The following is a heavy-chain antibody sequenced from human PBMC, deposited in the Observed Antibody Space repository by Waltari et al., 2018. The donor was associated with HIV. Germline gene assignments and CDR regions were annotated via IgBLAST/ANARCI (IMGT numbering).Heavy chain of an antibody. Sequence: EVQLVESGGGSVQPGGSLRLSCTVSGFTFSRSWMTWVRQAPGRGLEWVANIKEEGSERSYVESVKGRFIISRDNAKNSLFLQMYGLGAEDTGVYYCARLQWATQNLDFWGQGTLVTVSS. CDR1: GFTFSRSW. CDR3: ARLQWATQNLDF. J-gene: IGHJ4*02. CDR2: IKEEGSER. D-gene: IGHD6-19*01. V-gene: IGHV3-7*01.